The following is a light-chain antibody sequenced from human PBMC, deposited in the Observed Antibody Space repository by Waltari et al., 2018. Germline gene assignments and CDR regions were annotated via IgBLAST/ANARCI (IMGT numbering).Light chain of an antibody. CDR3: QHYYENPFS. V-gene: IGKV1-6*01. CDR1: QYIYSN. J-gene: IGKJ3*01. Sequence: IQMTQSPSALSASVGDRVTISCRASQYIYSNLAWYQQKPGKVPKLLIYGASSLQSGIPSRFSGSGSGTDFTLTISSLQPEDSASYYCQHYYENPFSFGPGTKLDIK. CDR2: GAS.